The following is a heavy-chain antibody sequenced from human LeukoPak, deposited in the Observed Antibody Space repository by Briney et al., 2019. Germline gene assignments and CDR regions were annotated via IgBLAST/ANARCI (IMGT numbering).Heavy chain of an antibody. D-gene: IGHD6-13*01. Sequence: ASVKVSCKASGYTFTGYYMHWVRQAPGQGLEWMGWINPNSGGTNYAQKFQGRVTMTRDTSISTAYMELSRLTPDDTAVYYCARDSRPIFEWQQLGGDYWGQGTLVTVSS. CDR2: INPNSGGT. CDR3: ARDSRPIFEWQQLGGDY. CDR1: GYTFTGYY. V-gene: IGHV1-2*02. J-gene: IGHJ4*02.